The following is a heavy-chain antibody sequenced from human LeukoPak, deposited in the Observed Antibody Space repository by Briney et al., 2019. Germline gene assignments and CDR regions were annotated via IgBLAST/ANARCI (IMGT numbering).Heavy chain of an antibody. D-gene: IGHD5-24*01. J-gene: IGHJ6*03. V-gene: IGHV4-39*01. CDR3: ARQGRTGGYNTDMDV. CDR2: IYYSGSP. CDR1: GGSISSGSYY. Sequence: PSQTLSLTCTVSGGSISSGSYYWSWIRQPPGKGLEWIGSIYYSGSPCYNPSLKSRVTISVDTSKNQFSLKLSSVTAADTAVYYCARQGRTGGYNTDMDVWGKGTTVTISS.